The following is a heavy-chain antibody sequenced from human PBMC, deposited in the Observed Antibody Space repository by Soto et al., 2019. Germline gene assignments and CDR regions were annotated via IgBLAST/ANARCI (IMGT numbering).Heavy chain of an antibody. J-gene: IGHJ3*02. CDR1: GFTFSSYS. CDR2: ISSSSSYI. V-gene: IGHV3-21*01. CDR3: ARDFRSVGSDARDAFDI. Sequence: GGSLRLSCAASGFTFSSYSMNWVRQAPGKELEWVSSISSSSSYIYYADSVKGRLTISRDNAKNSLYLQMNSLRAEDTAVYYCARDFRSVGSDARDAFDIWGQGTMVTVSS. D-gene: IGHD3-10*01.